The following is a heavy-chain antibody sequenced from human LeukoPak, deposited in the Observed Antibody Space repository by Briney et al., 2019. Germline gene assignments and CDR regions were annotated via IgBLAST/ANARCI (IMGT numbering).Heavy chain of an antibody. V-gene: IGHV1-18*01. CDR1: GYTFTSYG. CDR2: ISAYNANT. Sequence: ASVKVSCKASGYTFTSYGISWVRQAPGQGLEWMGWISAYNANTNYAQKLQGRVTMTTDTSTSTAYMELRSLRSDDTAVYYCARDLRDSYSSSLPCDYWGQGTLVTVSS. CDR3: ARDLRDSYSSSLPCDY. D-gene: IGHD6-6*01. J-gene: IGHJ4*02.